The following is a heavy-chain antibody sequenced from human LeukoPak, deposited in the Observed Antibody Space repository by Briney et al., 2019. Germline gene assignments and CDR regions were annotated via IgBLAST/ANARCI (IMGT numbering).Heavy chain of an antibody. CDR1: GVSFSGYY. V-gene: IGHV4-34*01. CDR2: INHSGST. CDR3: ARGKNYYGSGSYYNATPRPLNWFDP. Sequence: SETLSLTCAVYGVSFSGYYWSWIRQPPGKGLECIGEINHSGSTNYNPSLKSRVTMSVDTSKNQFSLKLSSVTAADTAVYYCARGKNYYGSGSYYNATPRPLNWFDPWGQGTLVSVSS. D-gene: IGHD3-10*01. J-gene: IGHJ5*02.